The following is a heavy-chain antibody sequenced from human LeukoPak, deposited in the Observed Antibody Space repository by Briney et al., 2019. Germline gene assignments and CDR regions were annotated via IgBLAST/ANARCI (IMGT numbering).Heavy chain of an antibody. CDR2: ISDTGNT. V-gene: IGHV3-23*01. CDR1: GFTLSSYA. J-gene: IGHJ4*02. CDR3: AKAPVTTCRGAFCYPFDY. Sequence: GGSLRLSCAASGFTLSSYAMSWVRQAPGKGLEWVSAISDTGNTYHADSVKGRFTTSRDSSKNTLFLQMNRLRPEDAAVYYCAKAPVTTCRGAFCYPFDYWGLGTLVTVSS. D-gene: IGHD2-15*01.